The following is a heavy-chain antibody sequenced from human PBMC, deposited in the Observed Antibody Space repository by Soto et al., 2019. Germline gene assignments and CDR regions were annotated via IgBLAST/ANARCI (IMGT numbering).Heavy chain of an antibody. V-gene: IGHV4-4*07. Sequence: ETPSLTCTVSCGSISYYYWSWIRQPAGKGLELIGRIYTSGSTHYNPSLMRGVIMYVHTSKNQCALKLSSVSAADTAVYYFGTGRLELRGGAYYSYGMDVWGQGTKPTVSS. CDR2: IYTSGST. CDR1: CGSISYYY. D-gene: IGHD1-7*01. CDR3: GTGRLELRGGAYYSYGMDV. J-gene: IGHJ6*02.